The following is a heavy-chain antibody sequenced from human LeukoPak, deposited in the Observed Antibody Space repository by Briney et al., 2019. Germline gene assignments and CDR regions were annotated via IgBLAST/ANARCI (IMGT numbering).Heavy chain of an antibody. D-gene: IGHD1-1*01. V-gene: IGHV4-59*08. Sequence: SEALSLTCTVSGGSISSYYWSWIRQPPGKGLEWIGYIYYSGSTNYNPSLKSRVTISVDTSKNQFSLKLSSVTAADTAVYYCARHMGLGYTYFYPYFDYWGQGTLVTVSS. CDR2: IYYSGST. CDR3: ARHMGLGYTYFYPYFDY. J-gene: IGHJ4*01. CDR1: GGSISSYY.